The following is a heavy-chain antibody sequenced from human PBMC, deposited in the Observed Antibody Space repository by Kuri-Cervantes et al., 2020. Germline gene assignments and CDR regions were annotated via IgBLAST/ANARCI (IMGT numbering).Heavy chain of an antibody. Sequence: ASVKVSCKASGYTFTGYYMHWVRQAPGQGLEWMGWINPNSGGTNYAQKFQGWVTMTRDNSKNTLYLQMNSLRAEDTAVYYCAKDPRTSNWFDPWGQGTLVTVSS. D-gene: IGHD1-14*01. CDR2: INPNSGGT. V-gene: IGHV1-2*04. J-gene: IGHJ5*02. CDR1: GYTFTGYY. CDR3: AKDPRTSNWFDP.